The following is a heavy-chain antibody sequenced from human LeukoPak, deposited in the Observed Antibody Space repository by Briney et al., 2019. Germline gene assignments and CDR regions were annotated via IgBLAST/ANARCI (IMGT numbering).Heavy chain of an antibody. J-gene: IGHJ5*02. D-gene: IGHD2-8*02. CDR1: GFTFGRFW. CDR3: AKGVSSVVYALNWFDP. V-gene: IGHV3-23*01. Sequence: GGSLRLSCAGSGFTFGRFWMNWVRQAPGKGLEWVSAISGSGGSTYYADSVKGRFTISRDNSKNTLYLQMNSLRAEDTAVYYCAKGVSSVVYALNWFDPWGQGTLVTVSS. CDR2: ISGSGGST.